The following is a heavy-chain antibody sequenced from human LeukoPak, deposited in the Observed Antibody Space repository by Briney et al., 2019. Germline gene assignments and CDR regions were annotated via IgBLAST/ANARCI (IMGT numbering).Heavy chain of an antibody. J-gene: IGHJ6*03. CDR3: ASTKWEIIEDYHYYDMDV. V-gene: IGHV1-2*02. Sequence: ASVKVSCKASGYTFIDYYIHWVRQAPGQGPEWMGWINPNSGGTDYAQKFQGRVTMTRDTSINTAYMELSRLRSDDTAVYYCASTKWEIIEDYHYYDMDVWGKGTTVTVSS. CDR2: INPNSGGT. D-gene: IGHD1-26*01. CDR1: GYTFIDYY.